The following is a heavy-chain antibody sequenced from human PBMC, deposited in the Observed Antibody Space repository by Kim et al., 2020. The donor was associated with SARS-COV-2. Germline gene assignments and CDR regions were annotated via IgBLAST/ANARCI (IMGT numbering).Heavy chain of an antibody. CDR3: VKDITPGWRSVSIEY. Sequence: ADSVKGRFIISRNNTKNSLYLQVNNLRVEDTAMYYCVKDITPGWRSVSIEYWGQGTQVSVSS. J-gene: IGHJ4*02. V-gene: IGHV3-9*01. D-gene: IGHD1-20*01.